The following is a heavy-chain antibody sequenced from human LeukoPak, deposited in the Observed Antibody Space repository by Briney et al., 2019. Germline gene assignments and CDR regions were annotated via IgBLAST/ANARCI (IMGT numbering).Heavy chain of an antibody. J-gene: IGHJ5*02. V-gene: IGHV4-61*05. CDR2: IYYSGST. Sequence: SETLSLTCTVSGGSIRSSNYYWGWIRQPPGKGLEWIGYIYYSGSTNYNPSLKSRVTISVDTSKNQFSLKLRSVTAADTAVYYCARLTGYSSESWFDPWGQGTLVTVSS. CDR1: GGSIRSSNYY. CDR3: ARLTGYSSESWFDP. D-gene: IGHD3-9*01.